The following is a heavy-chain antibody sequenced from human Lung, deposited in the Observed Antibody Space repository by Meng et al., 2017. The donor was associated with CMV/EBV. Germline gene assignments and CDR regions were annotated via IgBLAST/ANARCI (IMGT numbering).Heavy chain of an antibody. V-gene: IGHV3-7*01. CDR3: ARILGCESTRCYEGAFDL. CDR2: IKHDGNQA. Sequence: GESXKISCEDSGFTFSDHWMGWVRQAPGKGLEWVANIKHDGNQAYYVDSLKGRFTISRDNARRALYLHLNSLRVEDTAVYYCARILGCESTRCYEGAFDLWGQGTMVTGSS. J-gene: IGHJ3*01. CDR1: GFTFSDHW. D-gene: IGHD2-2*01.